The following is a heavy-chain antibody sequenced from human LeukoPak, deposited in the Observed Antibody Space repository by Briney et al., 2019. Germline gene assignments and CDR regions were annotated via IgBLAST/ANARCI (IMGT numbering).Heavy chain of an antibody. CDR3: AWYGDYTPYYFDY. J-gene: IGHJ4*02. V-gene: IGHV3-7*01. CDR2: IKQEGSEK. Sequence: PGGSLRLSCAASGFTFSRYWMSWVRQAPGKGLEWVANIKQEGSEKYYVDSVKGRFTISRDNAKNSLYLHMNSLRAEDTAVYYCAWYGDYTPYYFDYWGQGTLVTVSS. CDR1: GFTFSRYW. D-gene: IGHD4-17*01.